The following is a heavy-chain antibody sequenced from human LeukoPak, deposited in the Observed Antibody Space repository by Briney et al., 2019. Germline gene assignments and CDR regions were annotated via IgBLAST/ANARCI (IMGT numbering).Heavy chain of an antibody. CDR3: AKEFHDFWSGYNWGDNWFDP. D-gene: IGHD3-3*01. V-gene: IGHV3-30*02. CDR1: GFTFNSYG. CDR2: IRYDGSNK. J-gene: IGHJ5*02. Sequence: GGSPRLSCAVSGFTFNSYGMHWVRQAPGKGLEWVAFIRYDGSNKYYGDSVKGRFTISRDNSKKMLYLQMNSLRPEDTAVYYCAKEFHDFWSGYNWGDNWFDPWGQGTLVTVSS.